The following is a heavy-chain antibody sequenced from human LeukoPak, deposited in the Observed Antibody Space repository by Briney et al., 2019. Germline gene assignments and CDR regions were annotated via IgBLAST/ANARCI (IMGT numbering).Heavy chain of an antibody. Sequence: GGSLRLSCAASGFTVSSNYMSWVRQAPGKGLEWVSAISGSGGSTYYADSVKGRFTISRDNSKNTLYLQMNSLRAEDTAVYYCAKLLRFLEWLPYYFDYWGQGTLVTVSS. J-gene: IGHJ4*02. CDR1: GFTVSSNY. CDR2: ISGSGGST. V-gene: IGHV3-23*01. CDR3: AKLLRFLEWLPYYFDY. D-gene: IGHD3-3*01.